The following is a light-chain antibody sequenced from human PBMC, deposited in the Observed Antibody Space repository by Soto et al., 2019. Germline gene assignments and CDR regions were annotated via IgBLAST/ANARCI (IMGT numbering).Light chain of an antibody. Sequence: QSALTQPASVSGSPGQSITISCTGTSSDVGGYNYVSWYQQHPGKAPKLMIYEVSNRPSGVSNRFSGSKSGNTASLTISGLQAEDEADYYCTSYTRSNTLLFGGGTKLTVL. CDR2: EVS. J-gene: IGLJ2*01. CDR1: SSDVGGYNY. V-gene: IGLV2-14*01. CDR3: TSYTRSNTLL.